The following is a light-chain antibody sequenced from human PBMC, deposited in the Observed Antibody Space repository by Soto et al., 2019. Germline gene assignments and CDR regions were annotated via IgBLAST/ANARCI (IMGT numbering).Light chain of an antibody. Sequence: EIVMTQSPATLSVSPGESATLSCRASQTVRGNLAWYQQKPGQAPRLLFYGASTRATSIPARFSGSGSGTDFTLTLSSLQSEDSAVYYCQQYNDWPLTFGGGTTVEIK. CDR3: QQYNDWPLT. CDR2: GAS. CDR1: QTVRGN. V-gene: IGKV3-15*01. J-gene: IGKJ4*01.